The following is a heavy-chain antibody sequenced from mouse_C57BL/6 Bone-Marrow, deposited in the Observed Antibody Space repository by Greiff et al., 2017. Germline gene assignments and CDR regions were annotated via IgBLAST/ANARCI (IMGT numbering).Heavy chain of an antibody. D-gene: IGHD1-1*01. Sequence: VQLVESGAELARPGASVKLSCKASGYTFTSYGISWVKQRTGQGLEWIGEIYPRSGNTYYNEKFKGKATLTAAKSSSTAYMELRSLTSEDSAVYFCARSHYGSSLAWFAYWGQGTLVTVSA. J-gene: IGHJ3*01. CDR3: ARSHYGSSLAWFAY. V-gene: IGHV1-81*01. CDR2: IYPRSGNT. CDR1: GYTFTSYG.